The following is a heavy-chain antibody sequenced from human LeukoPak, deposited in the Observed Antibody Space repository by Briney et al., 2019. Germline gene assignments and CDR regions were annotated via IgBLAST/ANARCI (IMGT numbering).Heavy chain of an antibody. CDR2: ISNDGSDK. Sequence: GGSLLLSCAASGFTFSDYTRHGGRRAPGKGREGETLISNDGSDKHYADSVKGRFTISRDNSQSALYLQMDSLRGEDTAVYYCAALDLGRDFWGQGALVTVSS. J-gene: IGHJ4*02. CDR1: GFTFSDYT. V-gene: IGHV3-30*04. D-gene: IGHD1-26*01. CDR3: AALDLGRDF.